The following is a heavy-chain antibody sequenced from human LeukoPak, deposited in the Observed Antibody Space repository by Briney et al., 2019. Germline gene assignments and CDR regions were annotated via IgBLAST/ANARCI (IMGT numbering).Heavy chain of an antibody. V-gene: IGHV4-59*01. CDR3: ARDRIAVAGTHYYYYGKDV. CDR1: GGSISSYY. CDR2: IYYSGST. D-gene: IGHD6-19*01. J-gene: IGHJ6*02. Sequence: TSETLSLTCTVSGGSISSYYWSWIRQPPGKGLEWIGYIYYSGSTNYNPSLKSRVTISVDTSKNQFSLKLSSVTAADTAVYYCARDRIAVAGTHYYYYGKDVWGQGTTVTVSS.